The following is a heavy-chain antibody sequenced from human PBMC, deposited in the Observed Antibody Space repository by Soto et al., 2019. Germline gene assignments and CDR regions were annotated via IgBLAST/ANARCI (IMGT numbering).Heavy chain of an antibody. D-gene: IGHD6-13*01. CDR1: GGSVSSGSYY. CDR2: IYYSGST. J-gene: IGHJ6*02. CDR3: AREYSSSWYRRGLGYYYGMDV. V-gene: IGHV4-61*01. Sequence: KASETLSLTCTVSGGSVSSGSYYWSWIRQPPGKGLEWIGYIYYSGSTNYNPSLKSRVTISVDTSKNQFSLKLSSVTAADTAVYYCAREYSSSWYRRGLGYYYGMDVWGQGXTVTVSS.